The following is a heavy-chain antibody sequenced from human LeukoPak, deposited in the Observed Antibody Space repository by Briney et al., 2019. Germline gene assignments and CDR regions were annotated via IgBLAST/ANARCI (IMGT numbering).Heavy chain of an antibody. J-gene: IGHJ4*02. V-gene: IGHV1-2*02. D-gene: IGHD2-21*02. CDR1: GYTFTGYY. CDR2: INPNSGGT. Sequence: ASVKVSCKASGYTFTGYYMHWVRQAPGQGLEWTGWINPNSGGTNYAQKFQGRVTMTRDTSISTAYMELSRLRSDDTAVYYCARDNGGNLDYYFDYWGQGTLVTVSS. CDR3: ARDNGGNLDYYFDY.